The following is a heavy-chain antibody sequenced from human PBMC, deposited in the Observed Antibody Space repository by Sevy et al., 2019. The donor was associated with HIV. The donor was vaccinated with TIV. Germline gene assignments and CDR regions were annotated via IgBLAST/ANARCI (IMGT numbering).Heavy chain of an antibody. V-gene: IGHV1-69*04. CDR3: ARAAYSSSWYQGPNYYYGMDV. J-gene: IGHJ6*02. D-gene: IGHD6-13*01. CDR1: GGTFSSYA. CDR2: IIPILGIA. Sequence: ASVKVSCKASGGTFSSYAISWVRQAPGQGLEWMGRIIPILGIANYAQKFQGRVTITADKSTSTAYMELSSLRSEDTAMYYCARAAYSSSWYQGPNYYYGMDVWGQGTTVTVSS.